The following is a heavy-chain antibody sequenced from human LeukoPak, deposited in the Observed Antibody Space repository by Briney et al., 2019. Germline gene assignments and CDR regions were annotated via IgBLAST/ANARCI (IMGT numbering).Heavy chain of an antibody. CDR1: GGSISSYY. D-gene: IGHD3-10*01. V-gene: IGHV4-4*07. CDR2: IYTSGST. J-gene: IGHJ6*02. Sequence: PSETLSLTCTVSGGSISSYYWSWIRQPAGKGLEWIGRIYTSGSTNYNPSLKSRVTMSVDTSKNQFSLKLSSVTAADTAVYYCARDYGSGNFFIYYGMDVWGQGITVTVSS. CDR3: ARDYGSGNFFIYYGMDV.